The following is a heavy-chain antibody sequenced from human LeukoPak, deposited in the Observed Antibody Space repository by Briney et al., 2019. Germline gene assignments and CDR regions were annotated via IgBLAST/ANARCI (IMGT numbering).Heavy chain of an antibody. Sequence: SQTLSLTCTVSGGSISSGGHYWSWIRQPAGKGLEYLGRISSTGSTNYNPSLRSRVTISADTSKNHFSLKLTSVTAADTAVYYCARNEYYYGSGSFADYYYYYMDVWGKGTTVTVSS. J-gene: IGHJ6*03. CDR3: ARNEYYYGSGSFADYYYYYMDV. CDR2: ISSTGST. CDR1: GGSISSGGHY. D-gene: IGHD3-10*01. V-gene: IGHV4-61*02.